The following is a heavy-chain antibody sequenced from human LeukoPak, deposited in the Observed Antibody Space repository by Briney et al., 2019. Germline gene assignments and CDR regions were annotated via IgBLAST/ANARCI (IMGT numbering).Heavy chain of an antibody. Sequence: GGSLRLSCAESGFTFSSYGMHWVRQAPGKGLEWVAFIRYDGSNKYYADSVKGRFTISRDNSKNTLYLQMNSLRAEDTAVYYCAKQMGDYGDYYYFDYWGQGTLVTVSS. CDR2: IRYDGSNK. D-gene: IGHD4-17*01. CDR3: AKQMGDYGDYYYFDY. CDR1: GFTFSSYG. V-gene: IGHV3-30*02. J-gene: IGHJ4*02.